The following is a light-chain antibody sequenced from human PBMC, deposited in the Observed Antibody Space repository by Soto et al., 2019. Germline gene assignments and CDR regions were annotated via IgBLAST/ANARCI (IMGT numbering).Light chain of an antibody. CDR2: QDN. J-gene: IGLJ1*01. Sequence: SYELTQPPSVSVSPGQTASITCSGDKLGDKYVCWYQQKPGQSPVLVIYQDNKRPSGIPERFSGSNSGNTATLTIGETQAMDEADYYCQSWDSGTGVFGSGNKLTVL. CDR1: KLGDKY. CDR3: QSWDSGTGV. V-gene: IGLV3-1*01.